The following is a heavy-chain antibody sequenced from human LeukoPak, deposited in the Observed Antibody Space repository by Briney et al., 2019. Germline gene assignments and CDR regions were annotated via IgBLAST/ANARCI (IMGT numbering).Heavy chain of an antibody. J-gene: IGHJ4*02. Sequence: GASVKVSCKASGYTFTDNYIHWVRQAPGQGLEWMGRINPNSGATNYAQNFLGRVTMARDTSISTAYRELNSLTSDDTAVYYCARVLFRGSSRFDYWGQGTLVIVSS. CDR2: INPNSGAT. V-gene: IGHV1-2*06. CDR1: GYTFTDNY. D-gene: IGHD1-26*01. CDR3: ARVLFRGSSRFDY.